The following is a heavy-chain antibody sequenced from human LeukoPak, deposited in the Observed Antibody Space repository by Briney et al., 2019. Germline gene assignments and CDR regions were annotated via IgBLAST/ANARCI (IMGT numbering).Heavy chain of an antibody. J-gene: IGHJ6*03. CDR2: ISWNSGSI. D-gene: IGHD1-26*01. Sequence: GGSLRLSCAASGFTFDDYAMHWVRQAPGKGLEWVSGISWNSGSIGYADSVKGRFLISRDDSKSTVYLRMNKLRVEDSGLYYCANGLAASGNFLLRDYYYFIDVWGKGTTVIVS. V-gene: IGHV3-9*01. CDR3: ANGLAASGNFLLRDYYYFIDV. CDR1: GFTFDDYA.